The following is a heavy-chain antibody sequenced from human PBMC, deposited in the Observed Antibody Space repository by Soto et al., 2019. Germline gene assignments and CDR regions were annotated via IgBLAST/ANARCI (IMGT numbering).Heavy chain of an antibody. Sequence: EVQLLESGGGLVQPGGSLRLSCAASGFTFSSYAMSWVRQGPGKGLEWVSAISGSGGSTYYADSVKGRFTISRDNSKNTLYLQMNSLRAEDTAVYYCAKVERGAMIVVVIYYFDYWGQGTLVTASS. V-gene: IGHV3-23*01. CDR2: ISGSGGST. D-gene: IGHD3-22*01. CDR1: GFTFSSYA. J-gene: IGHJ4*02. CDR3: AKVERGAMIVVVIYYFDY.